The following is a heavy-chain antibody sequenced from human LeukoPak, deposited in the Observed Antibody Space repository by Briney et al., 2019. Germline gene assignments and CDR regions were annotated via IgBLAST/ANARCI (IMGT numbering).Heavy chain of an antibody. V-gene: IGHV4-34*01. Sequence: PSETLSLTCAVYGGSFSGYYWSWIRQPPGKGLEWIGEINHSGSTNYNPSLKSRVTISVDTSKNQFSLKLSSVTAADTAVYYRAREAPAYYYDSSNSKHFDYWGQGTLVTVSS. CDR3: AREAPAYYYDSSNSKHFDY. D-gene: IGHD3-22*01. CDR2: INHSGST. CDR1: GGSFSGYY. J-gene: IGHJ4*02.